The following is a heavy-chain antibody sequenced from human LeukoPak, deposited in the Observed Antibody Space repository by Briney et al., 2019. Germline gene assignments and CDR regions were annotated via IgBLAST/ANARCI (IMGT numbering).Heavy chain of an antibody. CDR3: ARDHILTAGYFQH. J-gene: IGHJ1*01. CDR1: GFTFSSHA. CDR2: ISSSSSTI. D-gene: IGHD3-9*01. V-gene: IGHV3-48*01. Sequence: GGSLRLSCAASGFTFSSHALNWVRQAPGKGLEWVSYISSSSSTIYYADSVKGRFTISRDNAKNSLYLQMSSLRAEDTAVYYCARDHILTAGYFQHWGQGTLVTVSS.